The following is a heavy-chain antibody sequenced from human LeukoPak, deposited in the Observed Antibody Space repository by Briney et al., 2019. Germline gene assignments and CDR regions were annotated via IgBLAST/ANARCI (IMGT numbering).Heavy chain of an antibody. CDR2: INHSGST. CDR1: GGSFSGYY. J-gene: IGHJ5*02. CDR3: ARHFRMTSFYFDP. Sequence: PSETLSLTCAVYGGSFSGYYWSWIRQPPGKGLEWIGEINHSGSTNYSPSLKSRVTISVDTSKNQFSLKLSSVTAADTAVYYCARHFRMTSFYFDPWGQGILVTVSS. D-gene: IGHD2/OR15-2a*01. V-gene: IGHV4-34*01.